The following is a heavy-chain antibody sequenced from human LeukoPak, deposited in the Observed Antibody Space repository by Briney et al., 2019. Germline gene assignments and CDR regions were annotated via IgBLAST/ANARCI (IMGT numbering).Heavy chain of an antibody. CDR3: ARDREVIAAAATGWFDP. CDR2: IYYSGST. D-gene: IGHD6-13*01. V-gene: IGHV4-39*07. CDR1: GASISISSYH. Sequence: SETLSLTCAVSGASISISSYHWGWIRQPPGKGLEWIGSIYYSGSTYYNPSLKSRVTISVDTSKNQFSLKLSSVTAADTAVYYCARDREVIAAAATGWFDPWGQGTLVTVSS. J-gene: IGHJ5*02.